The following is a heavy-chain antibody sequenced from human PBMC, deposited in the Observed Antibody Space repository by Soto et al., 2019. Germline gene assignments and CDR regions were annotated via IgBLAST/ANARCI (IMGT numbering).Heavy chain of an antibody. CDR2: INSDGSST. J-gene: IGHJ6*02. D-gene: IGHD2-15*01. V-gene: IGHV3-74*01. CDR1: GFTFSTYW. Sequence: GGSLRLSCAASGFTFSTYWMHWVRQAPGKGLVWVSRINSDGSSTSYADSVKGRFTISRDNAKNTLYLQMNSLRAEDTAVYYCAKWYCSGGSCYSAADVWGQGTTVTVSS. CDR3: AKWYCSGGSCYSAADV.